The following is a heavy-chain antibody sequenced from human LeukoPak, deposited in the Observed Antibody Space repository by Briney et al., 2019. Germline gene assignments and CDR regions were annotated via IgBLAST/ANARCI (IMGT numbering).Heavy chain of an antibody. V-gene: IGHV3-23*01. D-gene: IGHD4-11*01. CDR1: GFTFSSYA. CDR2: ISGSGGST. Sequence: GGSLRLSCAASGFTFSSYATSWVRQAPGKGLEWVSAISGSGGSTYYADSVKGRFTISRDNSKNTLYLQMNSLRAEDTAVYYCTETGIGLQGHWGQGTLSPSPQ. CDR3: TETGIGLQGH. J-gene: IGHJ4*02.